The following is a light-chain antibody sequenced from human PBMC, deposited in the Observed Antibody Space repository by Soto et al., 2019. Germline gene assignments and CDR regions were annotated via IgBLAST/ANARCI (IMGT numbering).Light chain of an antibody. CDR2: GAS. Sequence: EVVLTQSPATLSLSPGERATLSSRANQSVSANYLAWYQQKPGQAPRLLIYGASSRATGIPDRFSGSGSGTDFTLTISRLEPEDFAVFYCHQYGSSPFTFVPGTKVDIK. V-gene: IGKV3-20*01. J-gene: IGKJ3*01. CDR3: HQYGSSPFT. CDR1: QSVSANY.